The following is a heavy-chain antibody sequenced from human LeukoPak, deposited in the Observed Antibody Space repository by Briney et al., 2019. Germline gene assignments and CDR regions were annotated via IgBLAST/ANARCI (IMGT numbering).Heavy chain of an antibody. J-gene: IGHJ4*02. CDR3: ARHGVAVVTSSFDY. D-gene: IGHD2-15*01. CDR1: GGSISSNSYY. Sequence: SETLSLTCTVSGGSISSNSYYWGWIRQPPGGGLGWMGGISYSGTTYYNPSLKSRVTISVDTSKNQFSLKLNSVTAADTAMYYCARHGVAVVTSSFDYWGQGTLVTVSS. CDR2: ISYSGTT. V-gene: IGHV4-39*01.